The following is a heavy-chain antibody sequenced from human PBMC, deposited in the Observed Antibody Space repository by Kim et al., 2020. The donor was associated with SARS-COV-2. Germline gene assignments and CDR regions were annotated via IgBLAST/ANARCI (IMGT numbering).Heavy chain of an antibody. V-gene: IGHV3-48*02. Sequence: GGSLRLSCAASGFTFSSYSMNWVRQAPGKGLEWVSYISSSSSNIYYADSVKGRFTISRDNSKNSLYLQMNSLRDEDTAVYYCARGPVDTAMASFDYWGQGTLVTVSS. CDR2: ISSSSSNI. CDR1: GFTFSSYS. CDR3: ARGPVDTAMASFDY. D-gene: IGHD5-18*01. J-gene: IGHJ4*02.